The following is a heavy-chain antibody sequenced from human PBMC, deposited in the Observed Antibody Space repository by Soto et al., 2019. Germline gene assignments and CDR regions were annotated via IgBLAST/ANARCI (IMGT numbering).Heavy chain of an antibody. V-gene: IGHV5-51*01. CDR3: ARDSAVAGRHYYYYYGMDV. Sequence: PGESLKISCKGSGYSFTSYWIGWVRQMPGKGLEWMGIIYPGDSDTRYSPSFQGQVTISADKSISTAYLQWSSLKASDTAMYYCARDSAVAGRHYYYYYGMDVWGQGTTVTVYS. J-gene: IGHJ6*02. CDR2: IYPGDSDT. D-gene: IGHD6-19*01. CDR1: GYSFTSYW.